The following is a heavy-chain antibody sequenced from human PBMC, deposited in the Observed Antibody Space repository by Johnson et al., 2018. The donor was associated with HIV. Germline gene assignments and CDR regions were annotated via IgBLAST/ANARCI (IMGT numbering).Heavy chain of an antibody. D-gene: IGHD3-9*01. CDR2: IGFDGTNK. J-gene: IGHJ3*02. V-gene: IGHV3-30*04. Sequence: QVQLVESGGGLVQPGRSLRLSCAASGFIFSSYAIHWVRQAPGKGLQWVAVIGFDGTNKYYADSVKGRFTISRDNAKNSLSLQMNTLRADDTAVYFCARGYILTGYSGAFDRWGQGTMVTVSS. CDR1: GFIFSSYA. CDR3: ARGYILTGYSGAFDR.